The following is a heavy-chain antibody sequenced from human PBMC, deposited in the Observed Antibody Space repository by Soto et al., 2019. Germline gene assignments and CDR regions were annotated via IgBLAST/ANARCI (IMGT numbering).Heavy chain of an antibody. Sequence: GASVKVSCKASGGTFSSYAISWVRQAPGQGLEWMGGIIPIFGTANYAQKFQGRVTITADESTSTAYMELSSLRSEDTAVYYCASPRPSMDYDSSGYYSLNYRGQGTLVTVSS. J-gene: IGHJ4*02. D-gene: IGHD3-22*01. CDR2: IIPIFGTA. V-gene: IGHV1-69*13. CDR1: GGTFSSYA. CDR3: ASPRPSMDYDSSGYYSLNY.